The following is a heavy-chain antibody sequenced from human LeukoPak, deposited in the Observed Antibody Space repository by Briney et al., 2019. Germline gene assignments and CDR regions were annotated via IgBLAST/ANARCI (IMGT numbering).Heavy chain of an antibody. CDR3: ARFTRSSGIDY. Sequence: SETLSLTCTVSGGSISSYYWSWIRQPAGKGLEWIGRIYTTGSTNYNPSLKSRVTISVDTSKNQFSLKLTSVTAADTAVYYCARFTRSSGIDYWGQGTLVTVSS. CDR1: GGSISSYY. J-gene: IGHJ4*02. D-gene: IGHD6-19*01. V-gene: IGHV4-4*07. CDR2: IYTTGST.